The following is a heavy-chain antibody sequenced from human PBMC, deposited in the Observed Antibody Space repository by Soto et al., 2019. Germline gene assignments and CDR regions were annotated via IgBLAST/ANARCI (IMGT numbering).Heavy chain of an antibody. V-gene: IGHV3-74*01. D-gene: IGHD3-16*01. CDR3: TRDIGGRWAY. J-gene: IGHJ4*02. CDR1: GFTFSSYW. Sequence: QPVGSLRLSCAASGFTFSSYWMHWVRQVPGKGLLWVSRIDEYGNTIDYADSVRGRFTISRDNARNTLYLEMNSLRAEDTALYYCTRDIGGRWAYWGPGTLVTVSS. CDR2: IDEYGNTI.